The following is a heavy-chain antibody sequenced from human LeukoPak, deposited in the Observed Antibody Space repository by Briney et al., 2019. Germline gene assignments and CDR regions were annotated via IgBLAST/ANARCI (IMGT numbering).Heavy chain of an antibody. J-gene: IGHJ3*02. V-gene: IGHV1-69*05. CDR2: IIPIFGTA. D-gene: IGHD3-16*01. Sequence: SVTVSCKASGGTFSSYAISWVRQAPGQGLEWMGRIIPIFGTANYAQKFQGRVTITTDESTSTAYMELSSLRSEDTAVYYCASRVTSAFDIWGQGTMVTVSS. CDR3: ASRVTSAFDI. CDR1: GGTFSSYA.